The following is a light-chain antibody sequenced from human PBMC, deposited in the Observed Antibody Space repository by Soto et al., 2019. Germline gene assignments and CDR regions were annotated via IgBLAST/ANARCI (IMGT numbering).Light chain of an antibody. CDR1: QSVDSY. Sequence: EIVLTQSPGTLSLSPGERATLSCRASQSVDSYLVWYQQKPGQAPRLLIFGASNRATGNPARFSGSGSGTDFTLTISRLEPEDFAVYYCQQYVSSPLTFGGGTKVDI. CDR3: QQYVSSPLT. V-gene: IGKV3-20*01. J-gene: IGKJ4*01. CDR2: GAS.